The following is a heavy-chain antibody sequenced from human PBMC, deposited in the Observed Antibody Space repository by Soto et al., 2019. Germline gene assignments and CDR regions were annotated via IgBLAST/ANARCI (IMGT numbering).Heavy chain of an antibody. J-gene: IGHJ5*02. CDR3: ARARWSVVVVAATGWFDP. Sequence: QVQLQQWGAGLLKPSETLSLTCAVYGGSFSGYYWSWIRQPPGKGLEWIGEINHSGSTNYNPSLTSRVTISVDTSKTQFSLKLSSVTAEDTAVYYCARARWSVVVVAATGWFDPWGQGTLVTVSS. CDR1: GGSFSGYY. D-gene: IGHD2-15*01. CDR2: INHSGST. V-gene: IGHV4-34*01.